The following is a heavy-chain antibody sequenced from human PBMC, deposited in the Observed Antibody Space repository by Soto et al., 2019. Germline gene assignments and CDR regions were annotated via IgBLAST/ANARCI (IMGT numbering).Heavy chain of an antibody. V-gene: IGHV1-46*01. J-gene: IGHJ4*02. CDR1: GYTFTSYY. CDR2: INPSGGST. D-gene: IGHD4-17*01. Sequence: ASVKVSCKASGYTFTSYYMHWVRQAPGQGLEWMGIINPSGGSTSYAQKFQGRVTISRDNAKNSLYLQMNSLRAEDTAVYYCAREGSLYVDSVSNCFDYWGQGTLVTVSS. CDR3: AREGSLYVDSVSNCFDY.